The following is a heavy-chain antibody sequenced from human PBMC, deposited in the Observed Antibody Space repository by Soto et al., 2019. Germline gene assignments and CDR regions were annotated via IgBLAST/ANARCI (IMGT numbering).Heavy chain of an antibody. D-gene: IGHD3-22*01. CDR1: GGSFNRHT. CDR2: IIPIFGTA. Sequence: QVQLVQSGAEVRKPGSSVRVSCKASGGSFNRHTISWLRQAPGQGLEWMGGIIPIFGTANHAQKFQGRFTIIADESTSTVYMELSSLRSDDTAIYYCARGWGYDSTDYYYAYWGQGTLVIVSS. J-gene: IGHJ4*02. CDR3: ARGWGYDSTDYYYAY. V-gene: IGHV1-69*01.